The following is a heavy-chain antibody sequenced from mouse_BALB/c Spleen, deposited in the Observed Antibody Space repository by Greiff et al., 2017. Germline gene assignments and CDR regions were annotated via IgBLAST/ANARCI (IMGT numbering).Heavy chain of an antibody. CDR2: INPYNDGT. J-gene: IGHJ4*01. CDR3: ARGDYDEVYAIDY. D-gene: IGHD2-4*01. CDR1: GYTFTSYV. Sequence: EVQLQQSGPELVKPGASVKMSCKASGYTFTSYVMHWVKQKPGQGLEWIGYINPYNDGTKYNEKFKGKATLTSDKSSSTAYMELSSLPSEDSAVYYSARGDYDEVYAIDYWGLGTSVTVSS. V-gene: IGHV1-14*01.